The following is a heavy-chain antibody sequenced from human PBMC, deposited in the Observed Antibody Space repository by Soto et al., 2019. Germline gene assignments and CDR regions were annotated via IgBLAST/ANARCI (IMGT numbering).Heavy chain of an antibody. V-gene: IGHV1-3*01. J-gene: IGHJ4*02. CDR1: GYTFTSYA. CDR3: ARAFNYYYDSSGHTDDY. CDR2: INAGNGNT. Sequence: ASVKVSCKASGYTFTSYAMHWVRQAPGQRLEWMGWINAGNGNTKYSQKFQGRVTITRDTSASTAYMELSSLRSEDTAVYYCARAFNYYYDSSGHTDDYWGQGTLVTVSS. D-gene: IGHD3-22*01.